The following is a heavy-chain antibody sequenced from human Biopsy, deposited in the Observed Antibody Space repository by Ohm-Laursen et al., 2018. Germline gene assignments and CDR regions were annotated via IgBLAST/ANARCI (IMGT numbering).Heavy chain of an antibody. D-gene: IGHD3-9*01. CDR1: GGNFGSYT. CDR3: ATKLTGYFHH. CDR2: IVPFFGTE. J-gene: IGHJ1*01. Sequence: SVKVSCNGSGGNFGSYTISWVRQAPGQGLEWMGGIVPFFGTEEYAQKYQDRVTITADVSTSTATMELRSLRSDDTAVYYCATKLTGYFHHWGQGTLVIVSS. V-gene: IGHV1-69*13.